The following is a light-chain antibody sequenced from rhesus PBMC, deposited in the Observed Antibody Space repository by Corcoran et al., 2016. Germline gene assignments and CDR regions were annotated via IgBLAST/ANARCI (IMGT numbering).Light chain of an antibody. J-gene: IGKJ1*01. CDR1: QSVTTS. CDR3: QQYNDWT. Sequence: IVLTQSPGTLFLSPGGRATLSCRASQSVTTSLAWYQQKPGQAPRLLIFDASTRATGIPDRFSGSGSGTDFTLTSSSLEPEDVGLYYCQQYNDWTFGQGTKVEIK. V-gene: IGKV3-35*01. CDR2: DAS.